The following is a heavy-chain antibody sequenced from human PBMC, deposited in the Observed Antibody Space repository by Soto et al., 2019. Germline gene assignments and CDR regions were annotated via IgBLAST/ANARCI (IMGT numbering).Heavy chain of an antibody. CDR3: AREILYYYGMDV. CDR1: GFTVSSNY. V-gene: IGHV3-66*01. J-gene: IGHJ6*02. Sequence: GGSLRLSCAASGFTVSSNYMSWVRQAPGKGLEWVSVIYSGGSTYYADSVKGRFTISRDNSKNTLYLQMNSLRAEDTAVYYCAREILYYYGMDVWGQGTTVTVSS. CDR2: IYSGGST.